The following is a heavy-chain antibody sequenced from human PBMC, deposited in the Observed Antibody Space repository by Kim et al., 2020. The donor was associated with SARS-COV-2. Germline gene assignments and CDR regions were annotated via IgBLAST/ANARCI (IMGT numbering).Heavy chain of an antibody. Sequence: GGSLRLSCAASGFTFSSYSMNWVRQAPGKGLEWVSSISSSSSYIYYADSVKGRFTISRDNAKNSLYLQMNSLRAEDKAVYYCARDLHRGAYYYYYGMDVWGQGTTVTVSS. V-gene: IGHV3-21*01. D-gene: IGHD3-10*01. J-gene: IGHJ6*02. CDR2: ISSSSSYI. CDR1: GFTFSSYS. CDR3: ARDLHRGAYYYYYGMDV.